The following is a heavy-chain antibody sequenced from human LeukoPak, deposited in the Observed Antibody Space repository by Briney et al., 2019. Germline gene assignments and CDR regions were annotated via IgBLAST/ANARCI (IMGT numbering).Heavy chain of an antibody. CDR3: ARESIAAAGTFDY. Sequence: PSETLSLTCTVSGGSISSYYWSWIRQPPGKGLEWIGYIHYSGSTNYNPSLKSRVTISVDTSKNQFSLKLSSVTTADTAVYYCARESIAAAGTFDYWGQGTLVTVSS. CDR1: GGSISSYY. J-gene: IGHJ4*02. V-gene: IGHV4-59*01. D-gene: IGHD6-13*01. CDR2: IHYSGST.